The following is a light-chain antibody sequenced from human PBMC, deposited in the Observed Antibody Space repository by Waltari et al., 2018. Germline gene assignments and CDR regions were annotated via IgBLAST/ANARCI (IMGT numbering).Light chain of an antibody. CDR2: FGS. V-gene: IGKV2-28*01. Sequence: EIVMTQSPLSLPVTPGEPASISCRSSQSLLDSNGYNCLDWYLQKPGQSPQLLIYFGSNRASGVPDRFSCSGSATDFTLKISRVEAEDVGVYYCMQALQTFTFGPGTKVDIK. CDR3: MQALQTFT. CDR1: QSLLDSNGYNC. J-gene: IGKJ3*01.